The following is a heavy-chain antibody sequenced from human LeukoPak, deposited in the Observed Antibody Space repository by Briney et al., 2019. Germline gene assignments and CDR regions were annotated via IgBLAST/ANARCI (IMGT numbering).Heavy chain of an antibody. CDR3: ARDRAVGATIPHWFDP. D-gene: IGHD1-26*01. CDR2: IWYDGSNK. V-gene: IGHV3-33*01. CDR1: GFTFSSYG. Sequence: GGSLRLSCAASGFTFSSYGMHWVRKAPGKGLEWVAVIWYDGSNKYYADSVKGRFTISRDNSKNTLYLQMNSLRAEDTAVYYCARDRAVGATIPHWFDPWGQGTLVTVSS. J-gene: IGHJ5*02.